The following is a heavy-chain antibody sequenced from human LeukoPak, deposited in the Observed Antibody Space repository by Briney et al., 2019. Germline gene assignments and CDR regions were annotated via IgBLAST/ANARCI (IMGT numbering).Heavy chain of an antibody. J-gene: IGHJ4*02. V-gene: IGHV4-39*01. CDR3: ARHPSIAVARGIFXY. CDR2: IYYSGST. D-gene: IGHD6-19*01. Sequence: SETLSLTCTVSGGSISSSSYYWGWIRQPPGKGLEWIGSIYYSGSTYYNPSLKSRVTISVDTSKNQFSLKLSSVTAADTAVYYCARHPSIAVARGIFXYXXQGTXVTVSS. CDR1: GGSISSSSYY.